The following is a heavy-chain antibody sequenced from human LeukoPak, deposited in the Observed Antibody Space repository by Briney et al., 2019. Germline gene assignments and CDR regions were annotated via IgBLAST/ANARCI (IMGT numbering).Heavy chain of an antibody. D-gene: IGHD2-2*01. CDR1: GGSISSYY. Sequence: SETLSLTCTVSGGSISSYYWSWIRQPPGKGLEWIGYIYYSGSTNYTPSLKSRVTISVDTSKNQFSLKLSSVTAADTAVYYCARWGGRYCSSTSCYPLAFDYWGQGTLVTVSS. J-gene: IGHJ4*02. CDR3: ARWGGRYCSSTSCYPLAFDY. CDR2: IYYSGST. V-gene: IGHV4-59*01.